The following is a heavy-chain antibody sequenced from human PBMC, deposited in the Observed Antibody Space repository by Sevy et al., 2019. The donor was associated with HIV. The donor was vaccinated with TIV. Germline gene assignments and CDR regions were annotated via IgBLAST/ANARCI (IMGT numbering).Heavy chain of an antibody. Sequence: SETLSLTCTVSGGTISSYYWSWIGQPPGKGLEWIGYIYYSGSTNYNPSLKSRVTISVDTSKNQFSLKLSSVTAADTAVYYCATSSTWIQLWLAAFDIWGQGTMVTVSS. V-gene: IGHV4-59*01. CDR2: IYYSGST. CDR3: ATSSTWIQLWLAAFDI. J-gene: IGHJ3*02. CDR1: GGTISSYY. D-gene: IGHD5-18*01.